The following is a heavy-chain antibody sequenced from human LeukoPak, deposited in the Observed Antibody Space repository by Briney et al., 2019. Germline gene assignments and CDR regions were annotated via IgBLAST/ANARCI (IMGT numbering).Heavy chain of an antibody. Sequence: SETLSLTCTVSGGSISSYYWSWIRQPAGKGLEWIGRIYTSGSTNYNPSLKTRVTISLDTSKNQFSLIVSSVTAADTAVYYCARTTAKASSPYFDYWGQGTLVTVSS. V-gene: IGHV4-4*07. CDR3: ARTTAKASSPYFDY. J-gene: IGHJ4*02. D-gene: IGHD4-11*01. CDR2: IYTSGST. CDR1: GGSISSYY.